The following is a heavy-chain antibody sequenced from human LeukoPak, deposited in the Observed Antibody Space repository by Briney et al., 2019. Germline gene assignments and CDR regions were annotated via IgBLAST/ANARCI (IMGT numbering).Heavy chain of an antibody. CDR1: GYTFTSYD. CDR2: VNPNSGNT. V-gene: IGHV1-8*01. Sequence: ASVKVSCKASGYTFTSYDINWVRQATGQGLEWMGWVNPNSGNTGYAQKFQGRVTMTRNTSISTAYMELSSLRSEDTAVYYCARGLHDILTGFADAFDIWGQGTMVTVSS. CDR3: ARGLHDILTGFADAFDI. J-gene: IGHJ3*02. D-gene: IGHD3-9*01.